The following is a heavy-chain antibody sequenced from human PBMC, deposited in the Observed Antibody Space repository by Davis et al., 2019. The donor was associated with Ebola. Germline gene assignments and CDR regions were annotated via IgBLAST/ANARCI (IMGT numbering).Heavy chain of an antibody. V-gene: IGHV4-4*02. Sequence: SETLSLTCAVSGGSISSSNWWSWVRQPPGKGLEWIGELYHSGSTNYNPSLKSRVTISVDKSKNQFSLQLNSVTPEDTAVYYCARDPEGATGTTGWDNYYYYGMDVWGQGTTVTVSS. D-gene: IGHD1-7*01. CDR3: ARDPEGATGTTGWDNYYYYGMDV. CDR1: GGSISSSNW. CDR2: LYHSGST. J-gene: IGHJ6*02.